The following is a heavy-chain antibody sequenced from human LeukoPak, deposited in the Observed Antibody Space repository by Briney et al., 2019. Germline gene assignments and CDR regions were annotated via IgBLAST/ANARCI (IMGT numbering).Heavy chain of an antibody. Sequence: PGGSLRLSCATSGFTVSSNYVSWVRQAPGKGLEWVSVIYSGGSTYYADSVKGRFTISRDNSKNTLYLQMNSLRAEDTAVYYCASVYYYDAFDIWGQGTMVTVSS. D-gene: IGHD3-22*01. V-gene: IGHV3-53*01. CDR1: GFTVSSNY. CDR3: ASVYYYDAFDI. J-gene: IGHJ3*02. CDR2: IYSGGST.